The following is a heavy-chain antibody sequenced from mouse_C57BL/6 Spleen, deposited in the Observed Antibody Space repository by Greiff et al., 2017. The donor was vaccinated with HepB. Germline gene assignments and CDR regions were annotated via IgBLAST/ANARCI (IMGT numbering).Heavy chain of an antibody. V-gene: IGHV1-54*01. D-gene: IGHD3-1*01. Sequence: QLQQSGAELVRPGTSVKVSCKASGYAFTNYLIEWVKQRPGQGLEWIGVINPGSGGTNYNEKFKGKATLTADKSSSTAYMQLSSLTSEDSAVYFCARSGGGRFAYWGQGTLVTVSA. CDR1: GYAFTNYL. J-gene: IGHJ3*01. CDR2: INPGSGGT. CDR3: ARSGGGRFAY.